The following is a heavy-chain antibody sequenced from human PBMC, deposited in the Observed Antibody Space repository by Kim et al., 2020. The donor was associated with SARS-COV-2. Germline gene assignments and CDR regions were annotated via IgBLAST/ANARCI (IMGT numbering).Heavy chain of an antibody. CDR3: ARGPTRYNENYDYGMDV. CDR1: GFTFSDHY. Sequence: GGSLRLSCAASGFTFSDHYMEWVRQASGKGLEWVGRIRNSAKSYTTEYAASVKGRFTISRDDSNASLYLQLNSLKTEDTAVYYCARGPTRYNENYDYGMDVWGQGTTVTVSS. J-gene: IGHJ6*02. CDR2: IRNSAKSYTT. D-gene: IGHD1-20*01. V-gene: IGHV3-72*01.